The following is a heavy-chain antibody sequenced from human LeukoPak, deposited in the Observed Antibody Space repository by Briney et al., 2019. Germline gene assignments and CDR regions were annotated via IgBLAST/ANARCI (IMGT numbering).Heavy chain of an antibody. Sequence: SETLSLTCAVYGGSFSGYYWSWIRQPPGKGLEWIGEINHSGSTNYNPSLKSRVTISVDTSKNQFSLKLSSVTAADTAVYYCARLTGAPDYRGQGTLVTVSS. CDR2: INHSGST. CDR1: GGSFSGYY. V-gene: IGHV4-34*01. J-gene: IGHJ4*02. D-gene: IGHD1-1*01. CDR3: ARLTGAPDY.